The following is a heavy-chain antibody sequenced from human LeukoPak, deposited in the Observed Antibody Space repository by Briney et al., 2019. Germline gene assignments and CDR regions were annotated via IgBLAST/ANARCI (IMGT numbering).Heavy chain of an antibody. CDR1: GFTFGDYA. CDR2: ISFDGSNK. Sequence: GGSLRLSCTASGFTFGDYAMSWFRQAPGKGLEWVTVISFDGSNKYYADSVKGRFTISRDNSKNTLYLQMNSLKTEDTAVYYCAKDGGDYWGQGTLVTVSS. CDR3: AKDGGDY. V-gene: IGHV3-30*04. J-gene: IGHJ4*02. D-gene: IGHD3-16*01.